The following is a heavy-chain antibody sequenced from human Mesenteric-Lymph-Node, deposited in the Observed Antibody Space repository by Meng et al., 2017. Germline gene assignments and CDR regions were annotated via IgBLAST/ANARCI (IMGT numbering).Heavy chain of an antibody. CDR3: AREGVVRGVIVY. J-gene: IGHJ4*02. CDR1: GFTFSSYW. D-gene: IGHD3-10*01. Sequence: GGSLRLSCAASGFTFSSYWMSWVRQAPGQGLEWMGRIIPILGIANYAQKFQGRVTITADKSTSTAYMELSSLRSEDTAVYYCAREGVVRGVIVYWGQGTLVTVSS. V-gene: IGHV1-69*04. CDR2: IIPILGIA.